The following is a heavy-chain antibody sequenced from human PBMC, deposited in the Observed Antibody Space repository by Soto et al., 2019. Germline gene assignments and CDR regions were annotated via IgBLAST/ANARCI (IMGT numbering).Heavy chain of an antibody. J-gene: IGHJ4*02. CDR1: GFTFSSYS. Sequence: GGSLRLSCAASGFTFSSYSMNWVRQAPGKGLEWVSSISSSSSYIYYADSVKGRFTISRDNAKNSLYLQMNSLRAEDTAVYYCARDIGGRYFDWDVRAFDYWGQGTLVTVSS. D-gene: IGHD3-9*01. CDR2: ISSSSSYI. CDR3: ARDIGGRYFDWDVRAFDY. V-gene: IGHV3-21*01.